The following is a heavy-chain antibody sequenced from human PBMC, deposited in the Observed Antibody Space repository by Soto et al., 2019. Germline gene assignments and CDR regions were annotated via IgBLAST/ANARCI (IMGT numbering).Heavy chain of an antibody. CDR2: IKSKTDGGTT. Sequence: GGSLRLSCAASGFTFSNAWMSWVRQAPGKGLEWVGRIKSKTDGGTTDYAAPVKGRFTISRDDSKNTLYLQMNSLKTEDTAVYYCTTSGMGWGYYFDYWGQGTLVTVSS. V-gene: IGHV3-15*01. D-gene: IGHD7-27*01. J-gene: IGHJ4*02. CDR1: GFTFSNAW. CDR3: TTSGMGWGYYFDY.